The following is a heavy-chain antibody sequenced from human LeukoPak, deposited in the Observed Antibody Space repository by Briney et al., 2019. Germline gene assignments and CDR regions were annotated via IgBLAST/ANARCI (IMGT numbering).Heavy chain of an antibody. CDR3: ASETVGAVPLDY. Sequence: GASVKVSCKASGFTFTSSAVQWVRQARGQRLEWIGWIVVGSGNTNYAQKFQERVSITRDMSTSTAYMELTSLRSEDTAVYYCASETVGAVPLDYWGQGTLVTVSS. D-gene: IGHD1-26*01. CDR2: IVVGSGNT. J-gene: IGHJ4*02. V-gene: IGHV1-58*01. CDR1: GFTFTSSA.